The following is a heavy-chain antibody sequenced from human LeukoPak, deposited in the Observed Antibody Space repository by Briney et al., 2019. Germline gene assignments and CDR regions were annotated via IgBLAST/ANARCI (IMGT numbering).Heavy chain of an antibody. Sequence: ASVKVSCKASGGTFSSYAISWVRQAPGQGLEWMGRIIPILGIANYAQKFQGRVTMTRNTSISTAYMGLSSLRSDDTAVYYCPRDQDIVVVVAALRQREMGGFDPWGQGTLVTVSS. J-gene: IGHJ5*02. D-gene: IGHD2-15*01. CDR3: PRDQDIVVVVAALRQREMGGFDP. V-gene: IGHV1-69*04. CDR1: GGTFSSYA. CDR2: IIPILGIA.